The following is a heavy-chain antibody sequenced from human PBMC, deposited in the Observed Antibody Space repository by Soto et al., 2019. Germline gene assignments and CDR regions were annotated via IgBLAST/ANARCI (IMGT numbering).Heavy chain of an antibody. V-gene: IGHV3-9*01. CDR2: ISWNSGSI. D-gene: IGHD3-22*01. Sequence: GGSLRLSCAASGFTFDDYAMHWVRQAPGKGLEWVSGISWNSGSIGYADSVKGRFTISRDNAKNSLYLQMNSLRAEDTALYYFAKDINPSPIPRIVEHWGLGTLVTVSS. J-gene: IGHJ4*02. CDR3: AKDINPSPIPRIVEH. CDR1: GFTFDDYA.